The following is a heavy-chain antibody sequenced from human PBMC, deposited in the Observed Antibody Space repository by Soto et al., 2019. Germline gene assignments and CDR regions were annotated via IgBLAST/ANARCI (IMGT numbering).Heavy chain of an antibody. V-gene: IGHV4-30-4*01. CDR1: GGSISSGDYY. J-gene: IGHJ4*02. Sequence: SETLSLTYTVSGGSISSGDYYWSWIRQPPGKGLEWIGYIYYSGSTYYNPSLKSRLTISVDTSKNQFSLKLSSVTAADTAVYYCASSRYGYTFYDYWGQGTLVTVSS. CDR2: IYYSGST. D-gene: IGHD5-18*01. CDR3: ASSRYGYTFYDY.